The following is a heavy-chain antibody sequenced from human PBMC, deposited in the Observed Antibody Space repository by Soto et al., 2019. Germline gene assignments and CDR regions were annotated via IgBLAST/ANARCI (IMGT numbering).Heavy chain of an antibody. CDR3: ASRITIFGVVSEY. J-gene: IGHJ4*02. Sequence: SETLSLTCTVSGGSISSSSYSWGWIRQPPGRGLEWIGSIYYGGSTYYSPSLKSRVTISVDTSKNQFSLKLSSVTAADTAVYYCASRITIFGVVSEYWGQGTLVTVSS. CDR2: IYYGGST. CDR1: GGSISSSSYS. V-gene: IGHV4-39*01. D-gene: IGHD3-3*01.